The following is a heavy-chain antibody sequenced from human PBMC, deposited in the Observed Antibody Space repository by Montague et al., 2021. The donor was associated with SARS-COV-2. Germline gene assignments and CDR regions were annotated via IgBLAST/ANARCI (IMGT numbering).Heavy chain of an antibody. Sequence: SLRLSCAASGFTVSSNYMSWVRQAPGKGLEWASVIYSGGSTYYADPVKGRFTITRHNSKNTLYLHMNSLRAEDTAVYYCARDRGERGLDVWGQGTTVTVSS. CDR3: ARDRGERGLDV. V-gene: IGHV3-53*04. J-gene: IGHJ6*02. D-gene: IGHD1-26*01. CDR1: GFTVSSNY. CDR2: IYSGGST.